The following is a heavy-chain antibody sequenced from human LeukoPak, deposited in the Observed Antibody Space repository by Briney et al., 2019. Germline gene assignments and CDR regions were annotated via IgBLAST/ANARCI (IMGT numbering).Heavy chain of an antibody. CDR1: GFTFSSYG. D-gene: IGHD4-17*01. J-gene: IGHJ2*01. CDR2: IRYDGSNK. Sequence: PGGSLRLSCAASGFTFSSYGMHWVRQAPGKGLEWVAFIRYDGSNKYYADSVKGRFTISRDNSKNTLYLQMNSLRAEDTAVYYCAKEGDYGYWYFDLWGRGTLVTVSS. CDR3: AKEGDYGYWYFDL. V-gene: IGHV3-30*02.